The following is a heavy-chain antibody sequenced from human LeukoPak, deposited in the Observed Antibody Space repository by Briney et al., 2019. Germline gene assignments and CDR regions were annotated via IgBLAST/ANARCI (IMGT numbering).Heavy chain of an antibody. CDR1: GYTLTELS. V-gene: IGHV1-24*01. D-gene: IGHD6-19*01. Sequence: GASVKVSCKVSGYTLTELSMHWVRQAPGEGLEWMGGFDPEDGETIYAQKFQGRVTMTEDTSTDTAYMELSSLRSEDTAVYYCATASSGWYSLVFDYWGQGTLVTVSS. CDR3: ATASSGWYSLVFDY. J-gene: IGHJ4*02. CDR2: FDPEDGET.